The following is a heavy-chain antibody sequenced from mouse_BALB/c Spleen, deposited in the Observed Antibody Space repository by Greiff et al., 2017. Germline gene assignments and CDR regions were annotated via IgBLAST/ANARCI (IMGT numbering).Heavy chain of an antibody. V-gene: IGHV1-7*01. D-gene: IGHD1-1*01. CDR2: INPSTGYT. J-gene: IGHJ3*01. CDR3: ARSTYYGSSSFAY. Sequence: VQLQQSGAELAKPGASVKMSCTASGYTFTSYWMHWVKQRPGQGLEWIGYINPSTGYTEYNQKFKDKATLTADKSSSTAYMQLSSLTSEDSAVYYCARSTYYGSSSFAYWGQGTLVTVSA. CDR1: GYTFTSYW.